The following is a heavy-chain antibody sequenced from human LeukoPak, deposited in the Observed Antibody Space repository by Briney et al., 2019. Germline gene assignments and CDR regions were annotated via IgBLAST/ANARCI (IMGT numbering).Heavy chain of an antibody. CDR3: SRPYCSGTGCYPRAFDI. D-gene: IGHD2-15*01. CDR2: IYPGDSVT. J-gene: IGHJ3*02. Sequence: GESLKISCKGSGYNFTNYWIGWVRQMPGKGLEWMGIIYPGDSVTRYSPSFQGQVTISADKSISTAYLQWSSLKASDTAMYYCSRPYCSGTGCYPRAFDIWGQGTMATVSS. CDR1: GYNFTNYW. V-gene: IGHV5-51*01.